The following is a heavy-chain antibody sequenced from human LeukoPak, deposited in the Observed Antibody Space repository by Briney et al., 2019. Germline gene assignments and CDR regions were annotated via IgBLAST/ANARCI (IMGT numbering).Heavy chain of an antibody. V-gene: IGHV4-39*01. J-gene: IGHJ6*03. CDR3: ARVYYYYYYMDV. CDR2: IYYRGST. Sequence: PSETLSLTCTVSGGSMNINNYYWAWIRQPPGKGLEWIGSIYYRGSTYNNPSLKSRVTISVDTSKNQFSLKLSSVTAADTAVYYCARVYYYYYYMDVWGKGTTVTISS. CDR1: GGSMNINNYY.